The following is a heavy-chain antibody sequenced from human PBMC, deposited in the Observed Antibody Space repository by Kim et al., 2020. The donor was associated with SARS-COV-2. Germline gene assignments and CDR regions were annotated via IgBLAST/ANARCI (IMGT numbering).Heavy chain of an antibody. D-gene: IGHD2-2*01. V-gene: IGHV3-15*01. CDR2: IKSKTDGGTT. CDR3: TTEHIVVVPAAVEVGY. J-gene: IGHJ4*02. Sequence: GGSLRLSCAASGFTFSNAWMSWVRQAPGKGLEWVGRIKSKTDGGTTDYAAPVKGRFTISRDDSKNTLYLQMNSLKTEDTAVYYCTTEHIVVVPAAVEVGYWGQGTLVTVSS. CDR1: GFTFSNAW.